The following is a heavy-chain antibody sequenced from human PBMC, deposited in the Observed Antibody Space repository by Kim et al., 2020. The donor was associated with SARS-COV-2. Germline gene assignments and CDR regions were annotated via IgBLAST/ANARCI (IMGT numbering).Heavy chain of an antibody. CDR1: GDSITSVGFY. J-gene: IGHJ3*01. CDR2: IFYSGST. V-gene: IGHV4-31*03. Sequence: SETLSLTCTVSGDSITSVGFYWSWLRQYPGKGPEWIGYIFYSGSTSYTPSLKSRIAISRETSKNQFSLRLISVTAADPAIYYCARNARRYFGSVDSFNVWGQGTLVTVSS. CDR3: ARNARRYFGSVDSFNV. D-gene: IGHD1-1*01.